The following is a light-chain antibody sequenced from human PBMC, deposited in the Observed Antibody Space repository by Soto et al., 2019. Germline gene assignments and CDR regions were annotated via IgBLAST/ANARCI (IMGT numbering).Light chain of an antibody. J-gene: IGLJ1*01. CDR2: GNS. CDR1: SSNIGAGYD. CDR3: QSYDSSLSGWV. V-gene: IGLV1-40*01. Sequence: QPVLTQPPSVSGAPGQRVTISCTGSSSNIGAGYDVHWYQQLPGTAPKLLIYGNSNRPSGVPDRFSGSKSGTSASLAITGLQAEDEADYYCQSYDSSLSGWVFGTGTKLTV.